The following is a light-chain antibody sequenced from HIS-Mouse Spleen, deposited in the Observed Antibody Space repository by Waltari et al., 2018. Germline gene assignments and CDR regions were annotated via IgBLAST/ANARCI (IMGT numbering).Light chain of an antibody. CDR3: YSTDSSGNHRV. V-gene: IGLV3-10*01. J-gene: IGLJ2*01. Sequence: SYELTQPPSVSVSPGQTARITCSGDALPKKYAYWYQQKSGQAPVLVIYEDSKRPSGIPERFSGSSLGTMATLTISGAQVEDEADYYCYSTDSSGNHRVFGGGTK. CDR2: EDS. CDR1: ALPKKY.